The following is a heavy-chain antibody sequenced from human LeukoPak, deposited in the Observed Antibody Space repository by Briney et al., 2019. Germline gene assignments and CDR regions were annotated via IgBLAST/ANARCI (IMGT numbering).Heavy chain of an antibody. V-gene: IGHV3-48*03. CDR3: ARDPPSRYYYDSSGYSWFDP. J-gene: IGHJ5*02. CDR2: ISSSGSTI. Sequence: PGGSLRLSCAASGFTFSSYEMNWVRQAPGKGLEWVSYISSSGSTIYYADSVKGRFTISRDNAKNSLHLQMNSLRAEDTAVYYCARDPPSRYYYDSSGYSWFDPWGQGTLVTVSS. D-gene: IGHD3-22*01. CDR1: GFTFSSYE.